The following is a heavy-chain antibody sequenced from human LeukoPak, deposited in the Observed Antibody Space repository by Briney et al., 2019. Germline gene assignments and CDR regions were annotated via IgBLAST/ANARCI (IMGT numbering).Heavy chain of an antibody. CDR2: IISSGSTI. V-gene: IGHV3-48*03. Sequence: GGSLRLSCAASGFTFSSYEMNWVRQAPGKGLEWVSYIISSGSTIYYADSVKGRFTISRDNAKNSLYLQMSSLRAEDTGVYYCAREGWNDDLDYWGQGTLVTVS. J-gene: IGHJ4*02. D-gene: IGHD1-1*01. CDR1: GFTFSSYE. CDR3: AREGWNDDLDY.